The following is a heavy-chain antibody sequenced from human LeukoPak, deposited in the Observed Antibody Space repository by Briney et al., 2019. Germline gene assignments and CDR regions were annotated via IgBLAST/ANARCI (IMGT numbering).Heavy chain of an antibody. CDR2: INPNSGGT. CDR3: ARIWYYDSSGQDAFDI. J-gene: IGHJ3*02. Sequence: ASVKVSCKASGYTFTGYYMHWVRQAPGQGLEWMGWINPNSGGTNYAQKFQGRVTMTRDTSISTAYMELSRLRSDDTAVYYCARIWYYDSSGQDAFDIWGQGTMVTVSS. CDR1: GYTFTGYY. V-gene: IGHV1-2*02. D-gene: IGHD3-22*01.